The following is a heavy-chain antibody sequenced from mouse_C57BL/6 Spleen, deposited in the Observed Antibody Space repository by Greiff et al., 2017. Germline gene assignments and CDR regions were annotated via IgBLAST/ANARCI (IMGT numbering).Heavy chain of an antibody. V-gene: IGHV1-81*01. CDR3: ADDYVGFAY. Sequence: QVQLKQSGAELVRPGASVKLSCKASGYTFTSYGISWVKQRTGQGLEWIGEIYPRSGNTYYNEKFKGKATLTADKSSSTAYMELRSLTSEDSAVYFCADDYVGFAYWGQGTLVTVSA. CDR2: IYPRSGNT. D-gene: IGHD2-4*01. CDR1: GYTFTSYG. J-gene: IGHJ3*01.